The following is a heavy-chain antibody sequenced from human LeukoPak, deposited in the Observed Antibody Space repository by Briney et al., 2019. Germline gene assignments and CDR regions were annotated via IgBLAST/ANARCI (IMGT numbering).Heavy chain of an antibody. V-gene: IGHV4-61*02. CDR2: IYTSGST. CDR3: ARGEGSSIDY. Sequence: SQTLSLTCTVSGGSISSGSYYWSWIRQPAGKGLEWIGRIYTSGSTNYNPSLKSRVTISVDTSKNQFSLKLSSVTAADTAVYYCARGEGSSIDYWGQGTLVTVSS. D-gene: IGHD6-13*01. J-gene: IGHJ4*02. CDR1: GGSISSGSYY.